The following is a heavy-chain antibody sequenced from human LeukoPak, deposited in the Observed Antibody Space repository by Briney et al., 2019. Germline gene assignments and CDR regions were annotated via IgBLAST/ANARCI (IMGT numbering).Heavy chain of an antibody. CDR3: ARGMVVTATHDAFDI. CDR1: GGSISSGGYY. Sequence: PSQTLSLTCTVSGGSISSGGYYWRWIREHPGKGLEWIGYIYYSGSTYYNPSLKSRVTISVDTSKNQFSLKLNSVTAADTAVYYCARGMVVTATHDAFDIWGQGTMVTVSS. J-gene: IGHJ3*02. V-gene: IGHV4-31*03. CDR2: IYYSGST. D-gene: IGHD2-21*02.